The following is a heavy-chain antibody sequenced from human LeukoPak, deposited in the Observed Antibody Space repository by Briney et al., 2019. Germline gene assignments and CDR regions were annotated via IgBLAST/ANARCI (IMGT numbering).Heavy chain of an antibody. D-gene: IGHD1-1*01. CDR2: IASDGSST. V-gene: IGHV3-74*01. J-gene: IGHJ1*01. Sequence: PGGSLRLSCAASGFTFSSYWMNWVRHAPGKGLVWVSRIASDGSSTTYADSVKGRFSISRDNAKNTLYLQMNSLKAGDTALYYCVRDGNDGLNDWEYWGQGALVTVSS. CDR3: VRDGNDGLNDWEY. CDR1: GFTFSSYW.